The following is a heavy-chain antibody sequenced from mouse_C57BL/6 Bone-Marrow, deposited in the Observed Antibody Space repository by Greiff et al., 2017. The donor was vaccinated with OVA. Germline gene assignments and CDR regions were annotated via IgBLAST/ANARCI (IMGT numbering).Heavy chain of an antibody. V-gene: IGHV14-3*01. CDR2: IDPANGNT. Sequence: EVKLKQSVAELVRPGASVKLSCTASGFNIKNTYMHWVKQRPEQGLEWIGWIDPANGNTKYAPKFQGKATITAAPSSHTAYLQLSSRTSEDAAIDYCAPDGYPYYLDYWGQGTTLTVSS. CDR1: GFNIKNTY. D-gene: IGHD2-3*01. CDR3: APDGYPYYLDY. J-gene: IGHJ2*01.